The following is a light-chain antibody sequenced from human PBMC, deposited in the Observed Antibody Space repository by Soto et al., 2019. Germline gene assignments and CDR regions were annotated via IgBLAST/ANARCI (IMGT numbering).Light chain of an antibody. CDR3: FQAIEVPLT. CDR1: QSLLHSDGYNY. Sequence: EIVMTQSPVSLPVTPGEPASFFCRSSQSLLHSDGYNYLHWYLQKPGQSPQLLIYVASNRASGVPDRFSGSGAGTAFTLKISRVEAEDVGVYYCFQAIEVPLTFGGGTKVEIK. V-gene: IGKV2-28*01. J-gene: IGKJ4*01. CDR2: VAS.